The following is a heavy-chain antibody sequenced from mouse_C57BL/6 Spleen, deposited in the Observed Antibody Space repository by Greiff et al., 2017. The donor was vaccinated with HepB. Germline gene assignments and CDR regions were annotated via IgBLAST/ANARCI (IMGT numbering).Heavy chain of an antibody. D-gene: IGHD1-1*01. CDR3: ARYYGSSYGGYFDV. CDR1: GYTFTSYG. J-gene: IGHJ1*03. CDR2: IYPRSGNT. V-gene: IGHV1-81*01. Sequence: VKLQQSGAELARPGASVKLSCKASGYTFTSYGIRWVKQRTGQGLEWIGEIYPRSGNTYYNEKFKGKATLTADKSSSTAYMELRSLTSEDSAVYSCARYYGSSYGGYFDVWGTGTTVTVSS.